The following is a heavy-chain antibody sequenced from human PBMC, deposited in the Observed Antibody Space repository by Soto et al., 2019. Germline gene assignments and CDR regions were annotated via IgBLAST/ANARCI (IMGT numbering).Heavy chain of an antibody. CDR3: ASSITIFGVVKGGAAFDI. CDR2: INPNSGGT. D-gene: IGHD3-3*01. J-gene: IGHJ3*02. Sequence: ASLKVSCKASGYTFTGYYMHWVRQAPGQGLEWMGWINPNSGGTNYAQKFQGWVTMTRDTSISTAYMELSRLRSDDTAVYYCASSITIFGVVKGGAAFDIWGQGTMVTVSS. V-gene: IGHV1-2*04. CDR1: GYTFTGYY.